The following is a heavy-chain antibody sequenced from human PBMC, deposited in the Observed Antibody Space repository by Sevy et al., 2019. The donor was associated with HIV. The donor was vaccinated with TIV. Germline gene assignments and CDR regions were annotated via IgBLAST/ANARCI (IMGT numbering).Heavy chain of an antibody. Sequence: GGSLRLSRSGSGFIFSDYYMSWIRQAPGRGLEWVSYISGSGITYYADSVEGRFTISRDNARNSLYLQMNSLRADDTAVYYCARDPLLGIAREVARGGYWGQGTLVTVSS. CDR1: GFIFSDYY. J-gene: IGHJ4*02. CDR3: ARDPLLGIAREVARGGY. CDR2: ISGSGIT. D-gene: IGHD2-2*03. V-gene: IGHV3-11*01.